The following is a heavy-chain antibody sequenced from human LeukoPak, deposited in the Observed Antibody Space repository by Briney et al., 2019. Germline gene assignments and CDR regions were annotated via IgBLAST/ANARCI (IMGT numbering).Heavy chain of an antibody. V-gene: IGHV1-18*01. CDR2: ISAYNGNT. Sequence: GASVTVSCKASGYTFTSYAMNWVRQAPGQGLEWMGWISAYNGNTNYAQKLQGRVTMTTDTSTSTAYMELRSLRSDDTAVYYCARKHALDSGSFSYWGQGTLVTVSS. CDR3: ARKHALDSGSFSY. J-gene: IGHJ4*02. CDR1: GYTFTSYA. D-gene: IGHD1-26*01.